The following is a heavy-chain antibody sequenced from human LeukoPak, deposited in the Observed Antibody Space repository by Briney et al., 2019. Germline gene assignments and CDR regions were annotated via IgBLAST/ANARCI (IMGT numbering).Heavy chain of an antibody. CDR3: VSAYDQ. V-gene: IGHV1-2*02. CDR2: INPNSGGT. Sequence: ASVKVSCKASGATFTTYAIIWVRQAPGHGFEWMGWINPNSGGTKHAKMFQGRVTMTTDTSINTAYMELSGLRSGDTAVYFCVSAYDQWGQGTLVTVAS. CDR1: GATFTTYA. J-gene: IGHJ5*02. D-gene: IGHD6-19*01.